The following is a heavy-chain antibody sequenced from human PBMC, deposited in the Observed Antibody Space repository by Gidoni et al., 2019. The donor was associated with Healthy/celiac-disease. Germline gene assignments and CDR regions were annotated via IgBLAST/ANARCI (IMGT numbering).Heavy chain of an antibody. J-gene: IGHJ4*02. CDR1: GFTFSRYA. CDR3: AKRGFEQLAPFDY. D-gene: IGHD6-6*01. Sequence: EVQLLESGGGFVQPGGSLRLSCDASGFTFSRYAMSWVLQAPGKGLEGVSAISGSGGSTYYADSVKGRFTISRDNSKNTLYLQMNSLRAEDTAVYYCAKRGFEQLAPFDYWGQGTLVTVSS. CDR2: ISGSGGST. V-gene: IGHV3-23*01.